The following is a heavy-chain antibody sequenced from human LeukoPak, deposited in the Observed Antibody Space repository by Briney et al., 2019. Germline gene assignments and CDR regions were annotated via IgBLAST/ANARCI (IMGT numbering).Heavy chain of an antibody. CDR1: GGSISSYY. CDR2: IYYSGST. J-gene: IGHJ5*02. CDR3: ARDGLPYDILTPAGWFDP. Sequence: SETLSLTCTVSGGSISSYYWSWIRQPPGKGLEWIGYIYYSGSTNYNPSLKSRVTISVDTTKNQFSLKLSSVTAADTAVYYCARDGLPYDILTPAGWFDPWGQGTLVTVSS. D-gene: IGHD3-9*01. V-gene: IGHV4-59*01.